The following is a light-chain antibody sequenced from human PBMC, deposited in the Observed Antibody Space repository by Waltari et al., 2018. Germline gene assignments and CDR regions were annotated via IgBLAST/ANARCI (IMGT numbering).Light chain of an antibody. CDR2: DSS. CDR3: QQCGGSPPT. Sequence: DIVLTQSPAILSLSPGDGATLSCRARQSVSSRYLAWYQQKPGQAPRLLIYDSSSRATGIPDRFSGRGSGTDFTLTISSLEPEDFAVYYCQQCGGSPPTFGGGTKVEIE. CDR1: QSVSSRY. J-gene: IGKJ4*01. V-gene: IGKV3-20*01.